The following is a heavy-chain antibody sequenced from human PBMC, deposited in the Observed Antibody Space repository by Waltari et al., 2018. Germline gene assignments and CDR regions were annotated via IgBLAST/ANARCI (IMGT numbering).Heavy chain of an antibody. CDR2: IYYSGST. CDR1: GGSISSYY. CDR3: ARGGTKRGYSYGSPYYYYYMDV. J-gene: IGHJ6*03. Sequence: QVQLQESGPGLVKPSETLSLTCTVSGGSISSYYWSWIRQPQGKGLEWIGYIYYSGSTNYNPSLKSRVTISVDTSKNQFSLKLSSVTAADTAVYYCARGGTKRGYSYGSPYYYYYMDVWGKGTTVTVSS. D-gene: IGHD5-18*01. V-gene: IGHV4-59*01.